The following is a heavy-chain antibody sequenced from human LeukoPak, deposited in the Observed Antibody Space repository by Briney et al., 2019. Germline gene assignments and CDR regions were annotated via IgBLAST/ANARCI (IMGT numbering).Heavy chain of an antibody. CDR2: IYHSGST. CDR1: GYSMRSGYY. D-gene: IGHD2-2*01. J-gene: IGHJ6*03. V-gene: IGHV4-38-2*02. Sequence: PSETLSLTCTVSGYSMRSGYYWGWIRLAPGKGLEWIGSIYHSGSTYYNLSLRRRVIMSVDTSKNQFSLKVNSVTAADTAIYYCVRSHIVVVPAGRGSRYFYMDVWGRGTTVAVSS. CDR3: VRSHIVVVPAGRGSRYFYMDV.